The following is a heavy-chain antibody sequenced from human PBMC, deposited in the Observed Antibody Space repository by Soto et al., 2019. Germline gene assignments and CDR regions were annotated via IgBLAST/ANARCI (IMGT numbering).Heavy chain of an antibody. CDR1: GGTFISYA. Sequence: GASVKVYCKASGGTFISYAISLVRQAPGQGLEWMGGIIPIFGTANYAQKFQGRVTITADESTSTAYMELSSLRSEDTAVYYCARVNDFWSGYPQPPYYYYGMDVWGQGTTVTVSS. CDR3: ARVNDFWSGYPQPPYYYYGMDV. D-gene: IGHD3-3*01. J-gene: IGHJ6*02. V-gene: IGHV1-69*13. CDR2: IIPIFGTA.